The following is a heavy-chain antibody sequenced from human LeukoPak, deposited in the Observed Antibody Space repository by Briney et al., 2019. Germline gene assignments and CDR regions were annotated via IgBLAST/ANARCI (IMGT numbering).Heavy chain of an antibody. J-gene: IGHJ4*02. CDR1: GGPLNTYV. D-gene: IGHD3-9*01. CDR3: TMGPTASLGRPFER. Sequence: SVKVSCKASGGPLNTYVIDWVRQAPGHGLEWMGRIIPLFGAPSYAQRFQGNVTISAEKSTDTTYMELTRLTSEDTAVYYCTMGPTASLGRPFERWGQGTLVTVSS. V-gene: IGHV1-69*06. CDR2: IIPLFGAP.